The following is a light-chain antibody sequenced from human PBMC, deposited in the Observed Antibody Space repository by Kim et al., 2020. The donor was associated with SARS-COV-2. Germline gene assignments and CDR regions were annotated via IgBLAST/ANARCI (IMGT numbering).Light chain of an antibody. CDR2: RAS. V-gene: IGKV3-20*01. CDR3: QQYDNSRT. CDR1: QSVSSSY. Sequence: EIVLTQSPGTPSLSPGERATLSCRASQSVSSSYLAWYKQKPGQAPRLLIYRASSRATGIPDRFSGSGSGTDFTLTISRLEPEDFAVYYCQQYDNSRTFGQGTKVDIK. J-gene: IGKJ1*01.